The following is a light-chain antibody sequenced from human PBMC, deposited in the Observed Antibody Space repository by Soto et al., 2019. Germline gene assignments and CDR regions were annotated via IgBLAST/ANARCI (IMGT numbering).Light chain of an antibody. CDR2: GAS. V-gene: IGKV1-12*01. CDR1: QGISGW. CDR3: QQTKSFPLT. J-gene: IGKJ5*01. Sequence: DIQLTQSLSSVSASLLERIAIXLRASQGISGWLAWYQQKPGKAPKLLIYGASTLQSGVPSRFSGTGSGTDFTLTISGLQPEDFASYYCQQTKSFPLTFGQGTRLEI.